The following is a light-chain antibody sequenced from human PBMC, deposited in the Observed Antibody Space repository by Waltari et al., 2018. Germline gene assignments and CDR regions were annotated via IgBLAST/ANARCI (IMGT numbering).Light chain of an antibody. CDR1: SSNIGRNT. CDR3: AAWDDSLNGWV. CDR2: RSE. Sequence: QSVLTQPPSASGTPGQRVTISCSGSSSNIGRNTVSWYQQLPGTAPKLLIYRSEHRPSGVPDRFSGSKSGTSASLAISGLQSEDEADYYCAAWDDSLNGWVFGGGTKLTVL. V-gene: IGLV1-44*01. J-gene: IGLJ3*02.